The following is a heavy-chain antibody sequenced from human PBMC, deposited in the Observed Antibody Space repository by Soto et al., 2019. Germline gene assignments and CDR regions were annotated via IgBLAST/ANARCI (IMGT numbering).Heavy chain of an antibody. CDR3: ARVWIQLWYMANYGMDV. CDR1: GFTFSSYG. J-gene: IGHJ6*02. V-gene: IGHV3-33*01. D-gene: IGHD5-18*01. Sequence: HPGGSLRLSCAASGFTFSSYGMHWVRQAPGKGLEWVAIIWYDGINKYYADSVKGRFTISRDNSKNTLYLQMNSLRAEDTAVYYCARVWIQLWYMANYGMDVWGQGTTVTVSS. CDR2: IWYDGINK.